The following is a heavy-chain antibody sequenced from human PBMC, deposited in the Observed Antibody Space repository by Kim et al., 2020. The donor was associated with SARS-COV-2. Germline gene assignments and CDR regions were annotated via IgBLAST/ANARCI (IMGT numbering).Heavy chain of an antibody. CDR1: GFTFSSYD. J-gene: IGHJ6*02. CDR3: ARDSYYYDSSGYYYSPWDYYGRDA. CDR2: IWYDGSNK. Sequence: GGSLRLSCAASGFTFSSYDMHWVRQAPGKGLEWVAVIWYDGSNKYYADSVKGRFTISRDNSKNTLYLQMNSLRAEDTAVYYCARDSYYYDSSGYYYSPWDYYGRDAWGQGTTVTVSS. V-gene: IGHV3-33*08. D-gene: IGHD3-22*01.